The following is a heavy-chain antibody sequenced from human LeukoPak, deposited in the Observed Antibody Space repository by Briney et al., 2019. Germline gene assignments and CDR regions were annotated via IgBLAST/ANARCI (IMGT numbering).Heavy chain of an antibody. J-gene: IGHJ3*02. D-gene: IGHD3-3*01. Sequence: GGSLRLSCAASGFTFSSYWMSWVRQAPGKGLEWVANIKQDGSEKYYVDSVKGRFTISRDNAKNSLYLQMNSLRAEDTAVYYCAGELLPGPPRAFDIWGQGTMVTVSS. CDR3: AGELLPGPPRAFDI. CDR1: GFTFSSYW. V-gene: IGHV3-7*01. CDR2: IKQDGSEK.